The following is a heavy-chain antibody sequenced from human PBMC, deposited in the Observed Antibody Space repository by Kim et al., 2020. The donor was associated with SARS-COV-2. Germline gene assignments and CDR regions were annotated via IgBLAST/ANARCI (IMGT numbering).Heavy chain of an antibody. Sequence: GGSLRLSCAASGFTFNSYAMSWVRQAPGKGLEWVSSISSSGGSTDYADSVKGRFTISRDNSKSTLYLQMNSLRAEDTAVYYCARDLWGCSAYNGYGPWG. CDR3: ARDLWGCSAYNGYGP. V-gene: IGHV3-23*01. CDR2: ISSSGGST. J-gene: IGHJ5*02. D-gene: IGHD3-16*01. CDR1: GFTFNSYA.